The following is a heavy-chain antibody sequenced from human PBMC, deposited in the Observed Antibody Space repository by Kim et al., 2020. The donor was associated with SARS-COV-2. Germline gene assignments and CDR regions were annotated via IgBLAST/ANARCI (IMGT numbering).Heavy chain of an antibody. D-gene: IGHD2-2*01. CDR1: GFTFSGYG. CDR3: ARDLGSSTNCYYFDY. Sequence: GGSLRLSCAASGFTFSGYGMHWVRQAPGKGLEWVAVISYDGSDKYYADSVKGRFTISRDNSKNTLYLQMNSLRAEDTAVYYCARDLGSSTNCYYFDYWGQGTLVTVSS. J-gene: IGHJ4*02. V-gene: IGHV3-33*05. CDR2: ISYDGSDK.